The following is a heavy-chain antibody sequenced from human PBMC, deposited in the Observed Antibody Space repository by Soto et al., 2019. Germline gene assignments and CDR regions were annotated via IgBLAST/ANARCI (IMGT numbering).Heavy chain of an antibody. CDR3: ARRGALTSYYYVYYFYY. CDR2: INPGNGNT. V-gene: IGHV1-3*01. D-gene: IGHD3-9*01. J-gene: IGHJ4*02. Sequence: GASVKVSCKASGYPFPRYAMNWVRQAPGQRPEWMGWINPGNGNTKYSQRFQGRVTITRDTSASTAYMELSRLTSEDTAAYSCARRGALTSYYYVYYFYYWGQGTLVTVSS. CDR1: GYPFPRYA.